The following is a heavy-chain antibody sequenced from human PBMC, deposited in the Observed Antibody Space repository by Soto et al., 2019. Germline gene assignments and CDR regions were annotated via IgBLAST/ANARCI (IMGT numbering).Heavy chain of an antibody. Sequence: QVQLVESGGGVVQPGRSLRLSCAASGFTFSSYGMHWVRQAPGKGLEWVAVISYDGSNKYYADSVKGRFTISRDNSKNTLSLQMNSLRAEDTAVYYCAKGGPARLKRAPPSGSYLWAYFDYWGQGTLVTVSS. V-gene: IGHV3-30*18. CDR1: GFTFSSYG. CDR3: AKGGPARLKRAPPSGSYLWAYFDY. CDR2: ISYDGSNK. D-gene: IGHD1-26*01. J-gene: IGHJ4*02.